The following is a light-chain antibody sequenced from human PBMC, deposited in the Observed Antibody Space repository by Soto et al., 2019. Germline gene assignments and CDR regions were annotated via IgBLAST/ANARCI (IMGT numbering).Light chain of an antibody. CDR3: QQYGSLWT. CDR2: GAS. J-gene: IGKJ1*01. CDR1: QSVSSSY. V-gene: IGKV3-20*01. Sequence: EIVLTQSPGTLSLSPGERATLSCRASQSVSSSYLAWYQQKPGQAPRLLIYGASSRATGIPDRFSGSGSGTDFTLTISRLEPEDFAVYYCQQYGSLWTFGQATKVDIK.